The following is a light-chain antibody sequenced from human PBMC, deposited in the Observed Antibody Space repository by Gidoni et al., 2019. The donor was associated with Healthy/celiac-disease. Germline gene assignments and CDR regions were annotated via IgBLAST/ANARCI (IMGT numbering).Light chain of an antibody. CDR2: WAS. CDR1: QSVLYSSNNKNY. V-gene: IGKV4-1*01. CDR3: QQYYSTPNT. J-gene: IGKJ2*01. Sequence: DIVMTQSPDSLVVALGERATINCKSSQSVLYSSNNKNYLAWYQQKPGQPPKLLIYWASTRESGVPDRFSGSGSGTDFTLSISSLQAEDVAVYYCQQYYSTPNTFGQXTKLEIK.